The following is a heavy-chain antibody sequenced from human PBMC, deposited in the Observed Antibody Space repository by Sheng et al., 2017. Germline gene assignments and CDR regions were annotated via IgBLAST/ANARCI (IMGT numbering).Heavy chain of an antibody. D-gene: IGHD2-21*01. CDR2: SIPVGAP. CDR3: ARDTQHFDGGDYYSLVDY. J-gene: IGHJ4*02. V-gene: IGHV4-4*07. Sequence: QVQLQESGPGLVKPFRRPLSLTCTXSGGSISSHYWSWIRQPAGRDWSGLGVSIPVGAPTTTPPSKSRXSMSVDTSKNQFSLKLSSVTAADTAVYYCARDTQHFDGGDYYSLVDYWGRGTLVTVSS. CDR1: GGSISSHY.